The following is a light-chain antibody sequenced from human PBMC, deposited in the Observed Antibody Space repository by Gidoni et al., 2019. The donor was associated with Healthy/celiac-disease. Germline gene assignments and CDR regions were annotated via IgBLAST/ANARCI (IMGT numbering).Light chain of an antibody. V-gene: IGKV1-5*03. J-gene: IGKJ1*01. CDR1: QSISSW. CDR3: QQYNSYSRT. Sequence: DIQMTQSPSTLSASVGDRVPITCRASQSISSWLAWYQQKPGKAPKLLIYKASSLESGVPSRFSGSGSGTEFTLTISSLQPDDFATYYCQQYNSYSRTFGQXTKVEIK. CDR2: KAS.